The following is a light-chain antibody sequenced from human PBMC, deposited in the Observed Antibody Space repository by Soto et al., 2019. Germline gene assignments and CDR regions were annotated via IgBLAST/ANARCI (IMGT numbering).Light chain of an antibody. J-gene: IGKJ1*01. CDR3: QKYNSTPWT. Sequence: DIQMTQSPSSLSVSVGRSVTISCRASQDISTFLAWYQQKPGKVPKLLIYAASTLQSGVPSRFSGSGSGTDFTLTIRSLQPEDVATYYYQKYNSTPWTFGPGTKVDIK. CDR1: QDISTF. V-gene: IGKV1-27*01. CDR2: AAS.